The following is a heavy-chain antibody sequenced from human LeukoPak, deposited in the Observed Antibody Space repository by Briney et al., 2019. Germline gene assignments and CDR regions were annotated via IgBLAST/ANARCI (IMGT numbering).Heavy chain of an antibody. V-gene: IGHV1-2*02. J-gene: IGHJ5*02. D-gene: IGHD2/OR15-2a*01. CDR1: GYTFIVCY. CDR2: INPKNGGT. CDR3: AGVSSTTYRDWFDP. Sequence: ASVKVSCKSSGYTFIVCYMHWVRQPPGQGLEWMGWINPKNGGTNYAQKFQGRVTMTRDTSISTAYMELSRLRSDDTAAYYCAGVSSTTYRDWFDPWGRGTLVTVSS.